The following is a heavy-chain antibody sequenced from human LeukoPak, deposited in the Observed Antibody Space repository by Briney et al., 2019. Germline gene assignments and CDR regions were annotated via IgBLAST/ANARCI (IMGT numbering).Heavy chain of an antibody. CDR1: GGSFSGYY. D-gene: IGHD3-10*01. J-gene: IGHJ6*02. V-gene: IGHV4-34*01. CDR2: INHSGST. Sequence: PSETLSLTCAVYGGSFSGYYWSWIRQPPGKGLEWIGEINHSGSTNYNPSLKSRVTISVDTSKNQFSLKLSSVTAADTAVYYCARGQYYYGSGSFYYYYGMDVWGQGTTVTGSS. CDR3: ARGQYYYGSGSFYYYYGMDV.